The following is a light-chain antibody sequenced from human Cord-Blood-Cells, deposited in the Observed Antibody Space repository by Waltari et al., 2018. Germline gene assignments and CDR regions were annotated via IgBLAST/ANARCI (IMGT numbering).Light chain of an antibody. V-gene: IGKV3-20*01. J-gene: IGKJ4*01. CDR2: GAS. CDR1: QCVSSSY. CDR3: QQYGSSPPLT. Sequence: EIVLSHSPGTLSLSPGDSATIPSRASQCVSSSYLAGYQQKPGQAPRLPIYGASSRATGIPDRFSGSGSGTDFTLTISRLEPEDFAVYYCQQYGSSPPLTFGGGTKVEIK.